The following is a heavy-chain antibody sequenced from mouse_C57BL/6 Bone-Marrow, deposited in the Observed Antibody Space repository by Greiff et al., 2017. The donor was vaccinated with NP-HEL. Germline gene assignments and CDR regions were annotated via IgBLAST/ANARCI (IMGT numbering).Heavy chain of an antibody. CDR3: APLLRWYAMDY. Sequence: VKLMESGAELARPGASVKLSCKASGYTFTSYGISWVKQRTGQGLEWIGEIYPRSGNTYYNEKFKGKATLTADKSSSTAYMELRSLTSEDSAVYFCAPLLRWYAMDYRGQGTSVTVSS. CDR2: IYPRSGNT. D-gene: IGHD1-1*01. J-gene: IGHJ4*01. CDR1: GYTFTSYG. V-gene: IGHV1-81*01.